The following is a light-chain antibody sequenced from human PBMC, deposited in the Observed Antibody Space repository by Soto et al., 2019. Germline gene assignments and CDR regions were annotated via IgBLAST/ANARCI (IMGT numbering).Light chain of an antibody. CDR3: QQYGGPVPWT. Sequence: PGERATVSCRASQTISRNYLAWYQKKPGQAPRLLIYGASTRATGIPDRFTGSGSGTDFTLTIARLEPEDFAVYYCQQYGGPVPWTFGQGTKVEV. CDR1: QTISRNY. J-gene: IGKJ1*01. V-gene: IGKV3-20*01. CDR2: GAS.